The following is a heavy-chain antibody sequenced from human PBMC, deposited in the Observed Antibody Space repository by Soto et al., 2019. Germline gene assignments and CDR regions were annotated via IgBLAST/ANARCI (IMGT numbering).Heavy chain of an antibody. CDR1: GFTFSSYW. J-gene: IGHJ4*02. CDR2: IKQDGSEK. D-gene: IGHD2-15*01. Sequence: GGSLRLSCAASGFTFSSYWMSWVRQAPGKGLEWVANIKQDGSEKYYVDSVKGRFTISRDNAKNSLYLQMNGLRAEDTAVYYCARERDDCSGGSCYHPWFDYWGQGTLVTVSS. V-gene: IGHV3-7*01. CDR3: ARERDDCSGGSCYHPWFDY.